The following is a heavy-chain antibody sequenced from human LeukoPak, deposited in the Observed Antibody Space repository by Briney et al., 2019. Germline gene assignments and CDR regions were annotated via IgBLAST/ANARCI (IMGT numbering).Heavy chain of an antibody. D-gene: IGHD6-19*01. CDR3: AREAEQWLVGNYFDY. CDR1: GYTFTGYY. J-gene: IGHJ4*02. CDR2: ISAYNGNT. V-gene: IGHV1-18*04. Sequence: GASVKVSCKASGYTFTGYYMHWVRQAPGQGPEWMGWISAYNGNTKYAQKLQGRVTMTTDTSTSTAYMELRSLRSDDTAVYYCAREAEQWLVGNYFDYWGQGTLVTVSS.